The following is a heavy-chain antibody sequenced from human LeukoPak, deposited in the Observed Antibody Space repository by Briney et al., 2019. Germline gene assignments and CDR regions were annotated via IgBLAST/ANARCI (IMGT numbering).Heavy chain of an antibody. V-gene: IGHV4-31*03. Sequence: PSETLSLTCTVSGGSISSGGYYWIWIRQHPGKGLEWIGYIYYSGSTYYNPSLKSRVTISVDTSKNQFSLKLSSVTAADTAVYYCARGPYCSSTSCYIPYYYYMDVWGKGTTVTVSS. CDR3: ARGPYCSSTSCYIPYYYYMDV. D-gene: IGHD2-2*02. CDR2: IYYSGST. CDR1: GGSISSGGYY. J-gene: IGHJ6*03.